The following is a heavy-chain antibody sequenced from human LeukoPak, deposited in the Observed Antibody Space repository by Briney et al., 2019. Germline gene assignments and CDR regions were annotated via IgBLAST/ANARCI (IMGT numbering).Heavy chain of an antibody. CDR3: ARDRGRSSFDY. CDR2: ISDNGVGT. V-gene: IGHV3-64*01. J-gene: IGHJ4*02. D-gene: IGHD1-26*01. CDR1: GITFSTSV. Sequence: GGSLRLSCEVSGITFSTSVMHWVRQGPGKGLEYVSGISDNGVGTYYASSVKGRFTISRDNSKNTLYLQMDSPKDEDMAMYYCARDRGRSSFDYWGQGTLVSVSS.